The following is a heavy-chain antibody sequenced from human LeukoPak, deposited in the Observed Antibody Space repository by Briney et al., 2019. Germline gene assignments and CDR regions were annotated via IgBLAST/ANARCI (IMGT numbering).Heavy chain of an antibody. J-gene: IGHJ1*01. V-gene: IGHV4-34*01. Sequence: PSETLSVTCAAYGGSFSGYYWSWIRQPPGKGLEWIGEINHSGSTNYNPSLKSRVTISVDTSKNQFSLKLSSVTAADTAVYYCARCQPRLMDFQHWGQGTLVTVSS. CDR2: INHSGST. CDR3: ARCQPRLMDFQH. CDR1: GGSFSGYY. D-gene: IGHD2-8*01.